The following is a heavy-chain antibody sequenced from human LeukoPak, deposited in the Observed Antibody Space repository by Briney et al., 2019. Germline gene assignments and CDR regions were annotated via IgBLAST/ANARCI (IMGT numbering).Heavy chain of an antibody. Sequence: GGSLRLSCVASGFTFSSYAMSWVRQAPGKGLEWVSAISGSGGSTYYADSVKGRFTISRDNSKNTLYLQMNSLRAEDTAVYYCAKGAWGYDSNGYYRDYFDYWGQGTLVTVSS. D-gene: IGHD3-22*01. CDR2: ISGSGGST. V-gene: IGHV3-23*01. J-gene: IGHJ4*02. CDR3: AKGAWGYDSNGYYRDYFDY. CDR1: GFTFSSYA.